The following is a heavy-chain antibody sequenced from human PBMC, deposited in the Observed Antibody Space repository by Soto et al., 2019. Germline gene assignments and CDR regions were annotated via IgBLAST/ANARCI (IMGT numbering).Heavy chain of an antibody. CDR2: IYYSGST. D-gene: IGHD3-3*01. J-gene: IGHJ4*02. CDR3: ARLDYDFWSGYTNFDY. Sequence: QVQLQESGPGLVKPSETLSLTCTVAGGSISSYYWSWIRQPPGKGLAWIGYIYYSGSTNYNPSLKSPVPISVDTSKNQFSLKLSSVTAADTAVYFCARLDYDFWSGYTNFDYWGQGTLVTVSS. CDR1: GGSISSYY. V-gene: IGHV4-59*01.